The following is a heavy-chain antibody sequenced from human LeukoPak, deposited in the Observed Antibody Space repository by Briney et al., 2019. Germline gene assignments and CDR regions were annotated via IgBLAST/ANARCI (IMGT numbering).Heavy chain of an antibody. CDR2: IRGGGDST. V-gene: IGHV3-23*01. J-gene: IGHJ4*02. CDR1: GFTFSNAW. D-gene: IGHD1-26*01. CDR3: AKVLSGSYSRYDY. Sequence: GSLRLSCAASGFTFSNAWMSWVRQAPGKGLEWVSGIRGGGDSTYYADSVKGRFTISRDNSKNTLYLQMSSLRAEDTAVYYCAKVLSGSYSRYDYWGQGTLVTVSS.